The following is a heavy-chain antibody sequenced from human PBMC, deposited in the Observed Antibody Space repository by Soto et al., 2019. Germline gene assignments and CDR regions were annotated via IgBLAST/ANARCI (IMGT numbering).Heavy chain of an antibody. J-gene: IGHJ4*02. CDR1: GFTVSNNY. CDR2: IYSGGYT. D-gene: IGHD3-10*01. CDR3: AADPGGGGY. Sequence: EVQLVESGGGLIQPGGSLRLSCAVSGFTVSNNYMSWVRQAPGKGLEGVSVIYSGGYTAYGDSVKGRFTISRDNSKNTLFLKRKTLGPDDPAVYFGAADPGGGGYWGQGTLVTVSS. V-gene: IGHV3-53*01.